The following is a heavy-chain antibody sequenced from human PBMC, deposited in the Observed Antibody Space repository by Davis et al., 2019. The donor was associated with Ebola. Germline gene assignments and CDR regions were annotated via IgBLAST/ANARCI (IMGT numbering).Heavy chain of an antibody. Sequence: GESLKISCAASGFTFSSYSMNWVRQAPGKGLEWVSSISSSSSYIYYADSVKGRFTISRDKAKNSLYLQMNSLRAEDTAVYYCARDYGQRWLQFYYYYGMDVWGQGTTVTVSS. CDR1: GFTFSSYS. V-gene: IGHV3-21*01. D-gene: IGHD5-24*01. CDR2: ISSSSSYI. CDR3: ARDYGQRWLQFYYYYGMDV. J-gene: IGHJ6*02.